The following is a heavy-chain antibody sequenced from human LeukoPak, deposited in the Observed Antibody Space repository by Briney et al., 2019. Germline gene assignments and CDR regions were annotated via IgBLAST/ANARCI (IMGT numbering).Heavy chain of an antibody. CDR2: ISGSGANT. CDR3: ARGRSGYGPFDAFDI. Sequence: PGGSLRLSCAASGFTFSDYYMSWIRQAPGEGLEWVSAISGSGANTYYADSVKGRFAASRDNSKDTLYLQMRSLRAEDTAVYYCARGRSGYGPFDAFDIWGHGTWVTVSS. J-gene: IGHJ3*02. D-gene: IGHD3-22*01. V-gene: IGHV3-23*01. CDR1: GFTFSDYY.